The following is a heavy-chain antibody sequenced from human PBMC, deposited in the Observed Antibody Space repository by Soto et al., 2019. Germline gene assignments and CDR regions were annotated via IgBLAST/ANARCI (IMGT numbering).Heavy chain of an antibody. CDR3: SRRAPEGFDP. J-gene: IGHJ5*02. CDR1: GGSVTNSSYY. V-gene: IGHV4-39*02. CDR2: VYYRGRS. Sequence: ETLSLTCTVSGGSVTNSSYYWGWIRQSPGKGLEWIGSVYYRGRSYSKSSVKSRVTISVDTSKNHFSLKLSSVTAADTALYYCSRRAPEGFDPWGQGTLVTVSS.